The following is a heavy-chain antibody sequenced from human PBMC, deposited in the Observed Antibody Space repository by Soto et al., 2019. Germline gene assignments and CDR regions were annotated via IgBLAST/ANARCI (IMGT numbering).Heavy chain of an antibody. D-gene: IGHD3-9*01. CDR2: IWYDGSNK. CDR1: GFTFSSYG. V-gene: IGHV3-33*01. CDR3: ARDVVYYDILTGYYTYYYGMDV. Sequence: GGSLRLSCAASGFTFSSYGMHWVRQAPGKGLEWVAVIWYDGSNKYYADSVKGRFTISRDNSKNTLYLQMSSLRAEDTAVYYCARDVVYYDILTGYYTYYYGMDVWGQGTTVTVSS. J-gene: IGHJ6*02.